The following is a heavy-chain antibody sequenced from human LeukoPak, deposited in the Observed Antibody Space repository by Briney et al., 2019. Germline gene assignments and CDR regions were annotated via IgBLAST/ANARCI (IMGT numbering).Heavy chain of an antibody. CDR3: ARDRLVGATTVVY. J-gene: IGHJ4*02. CDR2: VSSSSSYI. CDR1: GFTFSSYS. D-gene: IGHD1-26*01. V-gene: IGHV3-21*01. Sequence: GGSLRLSCAASGFTFSSYSMNWVRQAPGKGLEWVSSVSSSSSYIYYADSVKGRFTISRDNAKNSLYLQMNSLRAEDTAVYYCARDRLVGATTVVYWGQGTLVTVSS.